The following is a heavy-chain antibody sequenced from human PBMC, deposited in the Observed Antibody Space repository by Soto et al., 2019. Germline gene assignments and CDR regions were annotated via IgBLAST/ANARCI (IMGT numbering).Heavy chain of an antibody. J-gene: IGHJ4*02. CDR3: ARAPPAPQKSGTMGKLDY. D-gene: IGHD1-7*01. Sequence: QVQLVQSGAEVKKPGASVKVSCKASGYTFTSYGISWVRQAPGQGLEWLGWISAYNGNTNYAQKLLGGVTITSDTSTSTAYMERRSLRYDDTAVYYFARAPPAPQKSGTMGKLDYWGQGTLVTVSS. CDR1: GYTFTSYG. V-gene: IGHV1-18*04. CDR2: ISAYNGNT.